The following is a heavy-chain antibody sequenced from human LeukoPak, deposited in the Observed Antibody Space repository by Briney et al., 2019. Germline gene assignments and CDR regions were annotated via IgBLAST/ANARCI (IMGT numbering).Heavy chain of an antibody. V-gene: IGHV3-30*18. CDR1: GFTFSSYG. CDR2: ISYDGSNK. J-gene: IGHJ4*02. CDR3: AKDRDY. Sequence: GGSLRLSCAASGFTFSSYGMHWVRQAPGKGLEWVAVISYDGSNKYYADSVKGRFTISRDNSKNTLYLQMNSLRAEDTAVYYCAKDRDYWSQGTLVTVSS.